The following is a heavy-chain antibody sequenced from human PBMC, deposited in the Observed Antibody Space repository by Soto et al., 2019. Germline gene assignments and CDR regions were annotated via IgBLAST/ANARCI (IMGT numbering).Heavy chain of an antibody. J-gene: IGHJ4*02. CDR3: ARDGWHQLVPALDY. V-gene: IGHV1-69*08. CDR2: IIPILGIA. CDR1: GGTFSSYT. Sequence: QVQLVQSGAEVKKPGSSVKVSCKASGGTFSSYTISWVRQAPGQGLEWMGRIIPILGIANYAQKFQGRVTITADKSTSTAYMELSSLRSEDTAVYYCARDGWHQLVPALDYWGQGTLVTVSS. D-gene: IGHD6-13*01.